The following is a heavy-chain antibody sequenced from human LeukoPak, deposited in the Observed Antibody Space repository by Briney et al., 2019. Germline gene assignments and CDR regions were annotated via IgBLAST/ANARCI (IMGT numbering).Heavy chain of an antibody. D-gene: IGHD3-16*01. CDR1: GGSFSGYY. J-gene: IGHJ4*02. Sequence: PSETLSLTCAVYGGSFSGYYWSWIRQPPGKGLEWIGEINHSGSTNYNPSLKSRVTISVDTSKNQFSLKLSSVTAADTAVYYCARYYRNSFDYWGQGILVTVSS. V-gene: IGHV4-34*01. CDR2: INHSGST. CDR3: ARYYRNSFDY.